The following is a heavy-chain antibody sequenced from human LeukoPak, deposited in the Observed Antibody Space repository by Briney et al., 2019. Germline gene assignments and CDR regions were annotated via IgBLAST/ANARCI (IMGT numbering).Heavy chain of an antibody. CDR1: GYSFADYY. CDR2: IKPNSGGT. J-gene: IGHJ5*02. V-gene: IGHV1-2*02. CDR3: ATNILVRDIINWFGP. D-gene: IGHD3-10*01. Sequence: ASVKVSCKASGYSFADYYMHWVRQAPGQGLEWMGWIKPNSGGTRSAQKFQGRVTMTRDTSISTAYMELSSLRYDDTAVYYCATNILVRDIINWFGPWGQGTLVTVSS.